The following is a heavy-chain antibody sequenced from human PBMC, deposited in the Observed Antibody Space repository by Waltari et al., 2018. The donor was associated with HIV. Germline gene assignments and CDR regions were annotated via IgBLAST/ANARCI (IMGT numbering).Heavy chain of an antibody. CDR1: GYSISSAYY. Sequence: QVQLQASGPGLVKPSETLSLTCTVSGYSISSAYYSGWIRQPPGQGQEWIGSIYHSRSTYYNPSLKSRVTISVDTAKNHFSLKLSSVTAADTAVYYCARGGGYSYGQYYYYYYGMDVWGQGTTVTVSS. CDR2: IYHSRST. J-gene: IGHJ6*02. D-gene: IGHD5-18*01. CDR3: ARGGGYSYGQYYYYYYGMDV. V-gene: IGHV4-38-2*02.